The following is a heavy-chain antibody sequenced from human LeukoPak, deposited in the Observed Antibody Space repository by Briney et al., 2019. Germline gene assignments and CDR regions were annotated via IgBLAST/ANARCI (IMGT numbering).Heavy chain of an antibody. Sequence: ASVKVSCKASGGTFSSYAISWVRQAPGQGLEWMGGIIPIFDTANYAQKFQGRVTITADESTSTAYMELSSLRSEDTAVYYCAREATYASYNWFDPWGQGTLVTVSS. CDR3: AREATYASYNWFDP. CDR1: GGTFSSYA. J-gene: IGHJ5*02. D-gene: IGHD2-8*01. CDR2: IIPIFDTA. V-gene: IGHV1-69*01.